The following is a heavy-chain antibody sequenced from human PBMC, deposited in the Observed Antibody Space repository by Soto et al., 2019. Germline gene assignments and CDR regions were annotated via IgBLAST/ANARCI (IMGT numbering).Heavy chain of an antibody. V-gene: IGHV3-30*18. CDR3: VKAGTMAGTGTTPRSFDI. Sequence: GGSLRLSCAASGFTFSSYGMHWVRQAPGKGLEWVAVISYDGSNKYYEESVKGRFTISRDNSKNTLYLQMDSLRAEDTAVYFCVKAGTMAGTGTTPRSFDIWGRGTMVTV. CDR1: GFTFSSYG. CDR2: ISYDGSNK. D-gene: IGHD1-1*01. J-gene: IGHJ3*02.